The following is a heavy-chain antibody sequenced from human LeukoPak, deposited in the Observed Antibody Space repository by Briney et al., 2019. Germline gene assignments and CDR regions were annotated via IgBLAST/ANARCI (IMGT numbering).Heavy chain of an antibody. V-gene: IGHV3-74*01. CDR2: INTDGSTT. J-gene: IGHJ3*02. Sequence: GGSLRLSCVVSGFTFSTYWMYWVRQAPGKGLVWVSRINTDGSTTNYADSVKGRFTISRDNTKNTLYLQMNTLRAEDTAVYYCARGGSYLSAFDIWGQGTMVTVSS. CDR3: ARGGSYLSAFDI. D-gene: IGHD1-26*01. CDR1: GFTFSTYW.